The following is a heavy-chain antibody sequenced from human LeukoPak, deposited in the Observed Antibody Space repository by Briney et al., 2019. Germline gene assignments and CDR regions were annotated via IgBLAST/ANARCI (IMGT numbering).Heavy chain of an antibody. Sequence: SETLSLTCTVSGGSISSGSYYWSWIRQPAGKGLEWIGRIYTSGSTNYNPSLKSRVTISVDTSKNQFSLKLSSVTAADTAVYYCARGIYCSSTSCSFFDYWGQGTLVTVSS. CDR2: IYTSGST. CDR1: GGSISSGSYY. V-gene: IGHV4-61*02. CDR3: ARGIYCSSTSCSFFDY. D-gene: IGHD2-2*01. J-gene: IGHJ4*02.